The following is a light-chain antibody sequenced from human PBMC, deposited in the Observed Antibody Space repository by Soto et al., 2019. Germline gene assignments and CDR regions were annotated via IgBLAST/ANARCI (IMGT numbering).Light chain of an antibody. V-gene: IGLV3-21*04. CDR1: NIGSKS. CDR3: QVWDSSSDHPHVV. Sequence: SYELTQPPSVSVAPGKTARITCGGNNIGSKSVHWYQQKPGQAPVLVIYYDSDRPSGIPERFSGSNSGNTATLTISRVDAGDEADYYCQVWDSSSDHPHVVFGGGTKLTVL. CDR2: YDS. J-gene: IGLJ2*01.